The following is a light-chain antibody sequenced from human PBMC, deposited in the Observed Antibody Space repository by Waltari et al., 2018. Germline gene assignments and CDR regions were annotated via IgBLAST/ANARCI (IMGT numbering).Light chain of an antibody. CDR2: DAS. CDR3: QQRKDWPLTT. V-gene: IGKV3-11*01. CDR1: QNINNH. J-gene: IGKJ5*01. Sequence: ENVLTQSTAKLYLFPGERTTTSCRASQNINNHLAWYQHKPGQAPRLPIHDASRRAVGIPARFSGSGSGTDFSLTISSLEPEDFAVYYCQQRKDWPLTTFGQGTRLEIK.